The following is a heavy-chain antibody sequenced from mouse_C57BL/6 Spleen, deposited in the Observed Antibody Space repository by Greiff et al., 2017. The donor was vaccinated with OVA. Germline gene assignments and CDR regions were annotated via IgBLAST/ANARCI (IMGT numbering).Heavy chain of an antibody. D-gene: IGHD6-5*01. CDR2: IYPETGGT. V-gene: IGHV1-15*01. CDR3: TRIEFMQSGVY. CDR1: GYTFTDYE. Sequence: VQLQQSGAELVRPGASVTLSCKASGYTFTDYEMHWVKQTPVHGLEWIGAIYPETGGTAYNQKFKGKAILTADKSSSTAYMALRSLTSEDSAVYDYTRIEFMQSGVYWGQGTTLTVSS. J-gene: IGHJ2*01.